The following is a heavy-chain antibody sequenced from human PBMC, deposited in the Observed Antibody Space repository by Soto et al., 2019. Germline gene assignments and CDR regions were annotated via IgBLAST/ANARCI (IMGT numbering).Heavy chain of an antibody. CDR2: IWYDGSNK. V-gene: IGHV3-33*01. CDR3: ARDTKLTYYYYGMDV. J-gene: IGHJ6*02. CDR1: GFTFSSYG. Sequence: GGSLRLSCAASGFTFSSYGMHWVRQAPGKGLEWVAVIWYDGSNKYYADSVKGRFTISRDNSKNTLYLQMNSLRAEDTAVYYCARDTKLTYYYYGMDVWGQGTTVTVSS.